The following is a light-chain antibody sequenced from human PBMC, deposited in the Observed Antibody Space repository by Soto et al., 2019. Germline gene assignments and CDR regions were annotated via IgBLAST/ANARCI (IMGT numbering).Light chain of an antibody. CDR2: KAS. V-gene: IGKV1-5*03. Sequence: DIQMTQSPSALSASVGDRVTITCRASQYLNRWLGWYQQKPGKAPKLLIYKASTLETGVPSRFSGSGSGTVFTLTISSLQPDDSATYYCQQYNSHYTFGQGTKVDIK. CDR1: QYLNRW. J-gene: IGKJ2*01. CDR3: QQYNSHYT.